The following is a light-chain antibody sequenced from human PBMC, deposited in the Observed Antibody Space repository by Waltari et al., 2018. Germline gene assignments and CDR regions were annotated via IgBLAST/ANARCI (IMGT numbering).Light chain of an antibody. V-gene: IGKV3-20*01. Sequence: EIVLTQSPGTLSLSLGERPPVSCRASQSFSRALAWYQQKPAQAPRLLIYGASTRATGIPDRFSGSGSGTDFSLTISRLEPDDFAVYYCQHYLRLPVTFGQGTTVKI. J-gene: IGKJ1*01. CDR2: GAS. CDR1: QSFSRA. CDR3: QHYLRLPVT.